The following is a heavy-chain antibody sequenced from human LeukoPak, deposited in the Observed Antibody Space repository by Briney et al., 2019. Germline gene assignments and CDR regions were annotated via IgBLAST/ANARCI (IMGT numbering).Heavy chain of an antibody. CDR1: GGSISGRDYY. CDR3: VRTCGRGAVDPGTSGYINY. D-gene: IGHD3-22*01. Sequence: SETLSLTCTVSGGSISGRDYYRDWIRQPPGKGLEWIGSISYSGSTYYKPSLQSRVTMYVDTSKNQFSLRMSSVTAADTAIYYCVRTCGRGAVDPGTSGYINYWGRGSLVTVSS. J-gene: IGHJ4*01. V-gene: IGHV4-39*01. CDR2: ISYSGST.